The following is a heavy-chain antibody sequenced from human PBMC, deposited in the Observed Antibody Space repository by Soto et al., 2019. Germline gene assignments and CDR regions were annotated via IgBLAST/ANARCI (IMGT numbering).Heavy chain of an antibody. CDR2: VSFSGNSP. CDR1: GFKFSAFA. CDR3: AKRGSSGGDWGPFYFDY. D-gene: IGHD2-21*01. V-gene: IGHV3-23*01. Sequence: EVQLLESGGGLVQPGGSLRLSCAASGFKFSAFAMTWVRQVPGKGLEWVSSVSFSGNSPYYADAVKGRFTISKDNSNNTLYLQMNSLRDDDTATYYCAKRGSSGGDWGPFYFDYWGQGIQVTVSS. J-gene: IGHJ4*02.